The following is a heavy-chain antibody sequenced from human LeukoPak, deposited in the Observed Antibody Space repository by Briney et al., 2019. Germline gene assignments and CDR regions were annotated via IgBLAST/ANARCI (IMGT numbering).Heavy chain of an antibody. CDR3: ANRRSGWPNDAFDI. CDR1: GFIFGGYT. D-gene: IGHD6-19*01. Sequence: GGSLRLSCAGSGFIFGGYTMNWVRQAPGKGLEWLSYISPSGENKLYADSVKGRFSISRDNAKNSVYLQMDSLRAEDTSVYYCANRRSGWPNDAFDIWGQGTMVTVTS. V-gene: IGHV3-48*01. J-gene: IGHJ3*02. CDR2: ISPSGENK.